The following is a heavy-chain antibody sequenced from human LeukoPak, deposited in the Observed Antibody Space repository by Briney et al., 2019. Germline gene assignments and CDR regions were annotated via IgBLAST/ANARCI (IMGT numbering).Heavy chain of an antibody. CDR2: ISAYNGNT. J-gene: IGHJ4*02. D-gene: IGHD4-17*01. V-gene: IGHV1-18*04. CDR3: ARDRGPRYGDCDYPTDY. Sequence: ASVKVSCKASGYTFTSYGISWVRQAPGQGLEWMGWISAYNGNTNYAQKLQGRVTMTTDTSTSTAYMELRSLRSDDTAVYYCARDRGPRYGDCDYPTDYWGQGTLVTVSS. CDR1: GYTFTSYG.